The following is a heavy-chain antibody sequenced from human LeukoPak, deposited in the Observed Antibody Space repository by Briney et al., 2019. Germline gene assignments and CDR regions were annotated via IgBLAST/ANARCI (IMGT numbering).Heavy chain of an antibody. D-gene: IGHD3-22*01. CDR3: ARPDYDSSGYHSTDAFDI. CDR2: INPSGGST. Sequence: GASVKVSCKASGYTFTSYYMHWVRQAPGQGLEWMGIINPSGGSTNYAQKFQGRVTMTRDMSTSTVYMELSSLRSEDTAVYYCARPDYDSSGYHSTDAFDIWGQGTMVTVSS. CDR1: GYTFTSYY. J-gene: IGHJ3*02. V-gene: IGHV1-46*01.